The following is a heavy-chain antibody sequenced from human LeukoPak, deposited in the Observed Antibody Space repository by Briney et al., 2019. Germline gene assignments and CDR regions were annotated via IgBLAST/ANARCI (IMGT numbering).Heavy chain of an antibody. CDR3: ARDYGDSGDDAFDI. V-gene: IGHV1-8*01. D-gene: IGHD4-17*01. J-gene: IGHJ3*02. Sequence: GASVKVSCKASGYTFTSYDINWVRQATGQGLEWMGWMNPNSGNTGYAQKFQGRVTMTRNTSISTAYMELSSLRSEDTAVYYCARDYGDSGDDAFDIWGQGTMVTVSS. CDR2: MNPNSGNT. CDR1: GYTFTSYD.